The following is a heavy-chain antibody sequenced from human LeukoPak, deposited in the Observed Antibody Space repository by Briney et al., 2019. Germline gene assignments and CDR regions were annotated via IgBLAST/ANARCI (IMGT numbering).Heavy chain of an antibody. CDR3: ARAYSYGSGSYSAFPY. Sequence: SETLSLTCTVSGGSISSYFGSWIRQPPGKGLQWIGYIYYSGSTNYNYNPSLKSRVTLSVDTSKNHFSLKLSSVTAADTAVYYCARAYSYGSGSYSAFPYWGQGTLVTVSS. V-gene: IGHV4-59*01. J-gene: IGHJ4*02. D-gene: IGHD3-10*01. CDR2: IYYSGST. CDR1: GGSISSYF.